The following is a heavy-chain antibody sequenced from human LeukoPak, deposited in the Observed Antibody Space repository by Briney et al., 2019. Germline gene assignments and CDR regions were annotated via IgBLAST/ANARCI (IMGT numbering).Heavy chain of an antibody. Sequence: GRSLRLSCSASGFSFSNYGMHWVRQAPGKGLQWVAVIWDDGSSKYYADSVKGRFTISRDNSKNTLYLQMNSLRVEDTAVYYCARKDSSGYMAFDIWGQGTMVTVSS. J-gene: IGHJ3*02. CDR1: GFSFSNYG. CDR3: ARKDSSGYMAFDI. CDR2: IWDDGSSK. V-gene: IGHV3-33*01. D-gene: IGHD3-22*01.